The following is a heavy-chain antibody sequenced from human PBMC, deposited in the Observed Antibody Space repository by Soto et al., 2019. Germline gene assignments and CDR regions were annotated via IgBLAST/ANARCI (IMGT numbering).Heavy chain of an antibody. J-gene: IGHJ3*02. Sequence: ASVKVSCKVSGYTLTELSMHWVRQAPGKGLEWMGGFDPEDGETIYAQKFQGRVTMTEDTSTDTAYMELSSLRSEDTAVYYCATDKGLSSGWYPHAFDIWGQGTMVTVSS. CDR2: FDPEDGET. CDR1: GYTLTELS. V-gene: IGHV1-24*01. D-gene: IGHD6-19*01. CDR3: ATDKGLSSGWYPHAFDI.